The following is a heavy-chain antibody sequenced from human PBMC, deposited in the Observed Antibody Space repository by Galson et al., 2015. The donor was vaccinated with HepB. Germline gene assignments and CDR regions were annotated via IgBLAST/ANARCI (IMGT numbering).Heavy chain of an antibody. D-gene: IGHD6-6*01. CDR2: ISGYNGDT. J-gene: IGHJ4*02. V-gene: IGHV1-18*01. CDR3: ARARYSSSPPDY. CDR1: GYTFSNLG. Sequence: SVKVSCKASGYTFSNLGITWVRQAPGQGLEWMGRISGYNGDTHYAQNFQGRVTMTTDTSTSTAYMELRNLRFDDTAIFYCARARYSSSPPDYWGQGTLVTVSS.